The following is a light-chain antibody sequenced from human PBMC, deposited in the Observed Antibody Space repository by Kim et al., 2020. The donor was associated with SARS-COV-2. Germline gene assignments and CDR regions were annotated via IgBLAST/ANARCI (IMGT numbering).Light chain of an antibody. Sequence: GQTVRTTCQGKILRTYYASWYKQKPGQAPVLVFFGKNNRTSGITDRFSGSDSGNTAFLTITGAQEEDEADYYCNSRESSGNHLGLFGGGTQLTVL. V-gene: IGLV3-19*01. CDR3: NSRESSGNHLGL. CDR2: GKN. CDR1: ILRTYY. J-gene: IGLJ3*02.